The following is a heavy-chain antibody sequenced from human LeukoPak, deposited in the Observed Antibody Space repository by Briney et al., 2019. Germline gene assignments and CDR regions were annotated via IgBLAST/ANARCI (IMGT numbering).Heavy chain of an antibody. V-gene: IGHV1-69*06. CDR3: ARDRAAGIPDY. CDR2: IIPIFGTA. J-gene: IGHJ4*02. Sequence: ASVKVSCKASGGTFSSYAISWVRQAPGQGLEWMGGIIPIFGTANYAQKFQGRVTITADKSTSTAYMELSSLRSEDTAVYYCARDRAAGIPDYWGQGTLVTVSS. D-gene: IGHD6-13*01. CDR1: GGTFSSYA.